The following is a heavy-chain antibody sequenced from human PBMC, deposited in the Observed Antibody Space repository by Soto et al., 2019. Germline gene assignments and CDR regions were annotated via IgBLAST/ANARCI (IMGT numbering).Heavy chain of an antibody. J-gene: IGHJ4*02. D-gene: IGHD6-19*01. CDR1: GFTFSSYG. CDR3: AKGSMAVVGRGGCDY. V-gene: IGHV3-30*18. Sequence: QVQLVESGGGVVQPGRSLRLSCAASGFTFSSYGMHWVRQAPGKGLEWVAVILYDGSNKYYADSLKGRFTISRDNSKNTLYLQMSSLRAEDTAVYYCAKGSMAVVGRGGCDYWGQGTLVTVSS. CDR2: ILYDGSNK.